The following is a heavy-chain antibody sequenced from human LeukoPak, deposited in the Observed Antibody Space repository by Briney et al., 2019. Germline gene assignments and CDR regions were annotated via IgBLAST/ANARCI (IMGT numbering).Heavy chain of an antibody. CDR3: ARGQIQPWPIAHFDY. Sequence: PSQTLSLTCAVSGGSISSGSYYWSWIRQPAGKGLEWIGRIYTSGSTNYNPSLKSRVIISVDTSKNQFSLKLSSVTAADTAVYYCARGQIQPWPIAHFDYWGQGTLVTVSS. D-gene: IGHD5-18*01. V-gene: IGHV4-61*02. CDR1: GGSISSGSYY. CDR2: IYTSGST. J-gene: IGHJ4*02.